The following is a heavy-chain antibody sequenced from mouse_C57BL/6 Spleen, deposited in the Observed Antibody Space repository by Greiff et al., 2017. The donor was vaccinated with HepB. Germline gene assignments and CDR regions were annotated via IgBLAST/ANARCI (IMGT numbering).Heavy chain of an antibody. Sequence: QVQLQQSGPGLVQPSQSLSITCTVSGFSLTSYGVHWVRQSPGKGLEWLGVIWSGGSTDYNAAFISRLSISKDNSKSQVFFKMNSLQADDTARYYCARKGVAGYYAMDYWGQGTSVTVSS. CDR1: GFSLTSYG. V-gene: IGHV2-2*01. J-gene: IGHJ4*01. CDR2: IWSGGST. D-gene: IGHD1-1*01. CDR3: ARKGVAGYYAMDY.